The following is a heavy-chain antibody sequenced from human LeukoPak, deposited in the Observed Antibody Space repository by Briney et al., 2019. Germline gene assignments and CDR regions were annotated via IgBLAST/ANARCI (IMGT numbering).Heavy chain of an antibody. Sequence: PGRSLRLSCAASGFTFSSYAMSWVRQAPGKGLEWGSAISGSGGSTYYADYVKGRFTISRDNSKNTLYLQMNSLRAEDTAVYYCAKDIGGAVAGKPYYFDYWGQGTLVTVSS. CDR3: AKDIGGAVAGKPYYFDY. CDR2: ISGSGGST. D-gene: IGHD6-19*01. V-gene: IGHV3-23*01. CDR1: GFTFSSYA. J-gene: IGHJ4*02.